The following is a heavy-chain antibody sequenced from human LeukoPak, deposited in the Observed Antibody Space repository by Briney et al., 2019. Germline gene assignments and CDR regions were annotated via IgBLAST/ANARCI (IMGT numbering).Heavy chain of an antibody. V-gene: IGHV3-64*01. J-gene: IGHJ4*02. CDR2: ISSNGGST. CDR1: GFTFSSYA. CDR3: ASIYGDYGY. Sequence: GGSPRLSCAASGFTFSSYAMHWVRQAPGKGLEYVSAISSNGGSTYYANSVKGRFTISRDNSKNTLYLQMGSLRAEDMAVYYCASIYGDYGYWGQGTLVTVSS. D-gene: IGHD4-17*01.